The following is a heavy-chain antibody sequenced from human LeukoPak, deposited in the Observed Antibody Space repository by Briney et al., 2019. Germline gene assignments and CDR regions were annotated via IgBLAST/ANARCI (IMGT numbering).Heavy chain of an antibody. V-gene: IGHV4-38-2*01. CDR3: ARFRIAVADAYYYYYMDV. CDR1: GYSISSGYY. J-gene: IGHJ6*03. Sequence: PSETLSLTCAVSGYSISSGYYWGWIRQPPGKGLEWIGSIYHSGSTYYNPSLKSRVTISVDTSKNQFSLKLSSVTAADTAVYYCARFRIAVADAYYYYYMDVWGKGTTVTVSS. CDR2: IYHSGST. D-gene: IGHD6-19*01.